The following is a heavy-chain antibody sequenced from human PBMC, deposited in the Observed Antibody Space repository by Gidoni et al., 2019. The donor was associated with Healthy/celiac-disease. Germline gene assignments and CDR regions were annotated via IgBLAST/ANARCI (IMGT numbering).Heavy chain of an antibody. J-gene: IGHJ4*02. D-gene: IGHD3-22*01. CDR2: ISSSGSTI. Sequence: QVQLVESGGGLVKPGGSLRLSCAASGFTFSDYYMSWIRQAPGKGWEWVSYISSSGSTIYYADSVKGLFTITRDKAKNSLYLQMNSLRAEDTAVYYCARDEPPDYYDSSGYVDYWGQGTLVTVSS. V-gene: IGHV3-11*01. CDR3: ARDEPPDYYDSSGYVDY. CDR1: GFTFSDYY.